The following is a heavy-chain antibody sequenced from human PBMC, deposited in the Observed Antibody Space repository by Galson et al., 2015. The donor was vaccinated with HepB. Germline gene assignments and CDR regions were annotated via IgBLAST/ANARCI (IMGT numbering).Heavy chain of an antibody. CDR2: IGGGGST. V-gene: IGHV3-23*01. Sequence: SLRLSCAASGFTFNSYAMTWVRQAPGKGLEWVAAIGGGGSTSYAESVKGRFTISRDNSKNMVLLQMYSLRAEDTAVYYCAKGDVWGSAALDYGMDVWGQGTTVTVSS. J-gene: IGHJ6*02. CDR3: AKGDVWGSAALDYGMDV. CDR1: GFTFNSYA. D-gene: IGHD3-16*01.